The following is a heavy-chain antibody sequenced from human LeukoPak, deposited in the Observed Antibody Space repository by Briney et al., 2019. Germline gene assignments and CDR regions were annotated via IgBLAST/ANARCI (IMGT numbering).Heavy chain of an antibody. Sequence: ASVKVSCKASGYTFTSYYMHWVRQAPGQGLEWMGIINPSGGSTSYAQKFQGRVTMTRDTSTSTVYMELSSLRSEDTAVYYCASEVLGLRCWDYWGQGTLVTASS. D-gene: IGHD3-10*02. CDR1: GYTFTSYY. CDR3: ASEVLGLRCWDY. CDR2: INPSGGST. V-gene: IGHV1-46*03. J-gene: IGHJ4*02.